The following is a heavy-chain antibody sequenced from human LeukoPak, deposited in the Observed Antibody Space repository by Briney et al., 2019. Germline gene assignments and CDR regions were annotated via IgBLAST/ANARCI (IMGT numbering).Heavy chain of an antibody. J-gene: IGHJ4*02. D-gene: IGHD6-19*01. Sequence: WASVKVSCKASGYIFTDYYMHWVRQAPGQELGWMGRINPNSGGTNYAQKFQGRVTMTRDTSISTAYTELSSLRSEDTAVYYCARGGGYSSGWYSQIDYWGQGTLVTVSS. CDR2: INPNSGGT. V-gene: IGHV1/OR15-1*01. CDR3: ARGGGYSSGWYSQIDY. CDR1: GYIFTDYY.